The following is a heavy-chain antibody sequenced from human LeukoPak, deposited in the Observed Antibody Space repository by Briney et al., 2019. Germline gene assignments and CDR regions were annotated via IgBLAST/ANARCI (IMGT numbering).Heavy chain of an antibody. J-gene: IGHJ4*02. V-gene: IGHV3-53*01. CDR3: ARGDYVWGSYRQTGQFDY. Sequence: GGSLRLSCAASGFTVSSNYMSWVRQAPGKGLEWVSVIYSGGSTYYADSVKGRFTISRDNSKNTLYLQMNSLRAEDTAVYYCARGDYVWGSYRQTGQFDYWGQGTLVTVSS. D-gene: IGHD3-16*02. CDR2: IYSGGST. CDR1: GFTVSSNY.